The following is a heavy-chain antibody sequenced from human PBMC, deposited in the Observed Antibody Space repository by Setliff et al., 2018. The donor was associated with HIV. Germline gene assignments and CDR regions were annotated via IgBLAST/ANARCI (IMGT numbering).Heavy chain of an antibody. CDR2: IYYSGSI. CDR1: GGSISSSSYY. CDR3: ARDINDGGWFDP. J-gene: IGHJ5*02. V-gene: IGHV4-39*07. D-gene: IGHD1-1*01. Sequence: LSLTCTVSGGSISSSSYYWGWIRQPPGKGLEWIGSIYYSGSIYYNPSLKSRVTISVDTSKNQFSLKLSSVTAADTAVYYCARDINDGGWFDPWGQGTLVTVSS.